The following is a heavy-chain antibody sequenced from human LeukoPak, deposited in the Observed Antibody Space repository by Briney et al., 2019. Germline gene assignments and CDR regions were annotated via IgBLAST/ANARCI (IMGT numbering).Heavy chain of an antibody. V-gene: IGHV3-73*01. CDR1: GFTFSGSA. D-gene: IGHD5/OR15-5a*01. Sequence: GGSLKLSRAASGFTFSGSAMHWVRQASGKGLERVGRIRSKANSYATAYAASVKGRFTISRDDSKNTAYLQMNSLRAEDTAVYYCARESTSERPGHWGQGTLVTVSS. J-gene: IGHJ4*02. CDR2: IRSKANSYAT. CDR3: ARESTSERPGH.